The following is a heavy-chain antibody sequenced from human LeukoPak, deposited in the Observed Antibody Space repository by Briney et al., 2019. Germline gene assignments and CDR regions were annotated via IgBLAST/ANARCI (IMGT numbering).Heavy chain of an antibody. CDR1: GFTFDTYL. CDR3: AKDRGGIAAAGNDY. D-gene: IGHD6-13*01. J-gene: IGHJ4*02. V-gene: IGHV3-74*01. Sequence: GGSLRLSCVASGFTFDTYLMDWVRQAPGKGPVWASRIDGDGGNPSYADSVKGRFTISRDNSKNTLYLQMNSLRAEDTAVYYCAKDRGGIAAAGNDYWGQGTLVTVSS. CDR2: IDGDGGNP.